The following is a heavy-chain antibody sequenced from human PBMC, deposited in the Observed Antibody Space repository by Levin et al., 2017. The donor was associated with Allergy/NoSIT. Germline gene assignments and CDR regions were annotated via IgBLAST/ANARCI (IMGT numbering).Heavy chain of an antibody. CDR1: GGSISGYY. CDR3: ARLATVVTPSSHYYFDY. J-gene: IGHJ4*02. D-gene: IGHD4-23*01. V-gene: IGHV4-59*08. Sequence: SETLSLTCPVSGGSISGYYWSWIRQPPGKGLEWIGYIYYSGSTNYNPSLKSRLTISVDTSKNQFSLKLSSVTAADTAVYYCARLATVVTPSSHYYFDYWGQGTLVTVSS. CDR2: IYYSGST.